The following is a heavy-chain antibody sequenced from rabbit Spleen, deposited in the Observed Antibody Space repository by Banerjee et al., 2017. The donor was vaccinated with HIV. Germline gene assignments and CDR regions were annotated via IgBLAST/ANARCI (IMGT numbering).Heavy chain of an antibody. CDR2: IYTGNGKN. J-gene: IGHJ4*01. Sequence: VESGGGLVKPGTSLTLICTASGFSFSTNYDMCWVRQAPGKGLEWIGCIYTGNGKNYYASWAKGRFTISKASSTTVTLEMTSLTAADTATYFCARNFDLWGPGTLVTVS. CDR3: ARNFDL. V-gene: IGHV1S40*01. CDR1: GFSFSTNYD.